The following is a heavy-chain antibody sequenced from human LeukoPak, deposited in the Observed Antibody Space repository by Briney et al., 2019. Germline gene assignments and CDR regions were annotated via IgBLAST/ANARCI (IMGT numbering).Heavy chain of an antibody. CDR1: GFTFSGSA. CDR3: AKDGGRRYSSSWGLFDY. CDR2: ISYDGSNK. J-gene: IGHJ4*02. D-gene: IGHD6-13*01. V-gene: IGHV3-30*04. Sequence: PGGSLRLSCAASGFTFSGSAMHWVRQAPGKGLEWVAVISYDGSNKYYADSVKGRFTISRDNSKNTLYLQMNSLRAEDTAVYYCAKDGGRRYSSSWGLFDYWGQGTLVTVSS.